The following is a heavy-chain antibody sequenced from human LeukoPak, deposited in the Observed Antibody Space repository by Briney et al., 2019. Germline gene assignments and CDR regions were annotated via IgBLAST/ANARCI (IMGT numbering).Heavy chain of an antibody. CDR1: GFTFSSYS. CDR3: AREITRGDAFDI. D-gene: IGHD3-3*01. Sequence: GGSLRLSFAASGFTFSSYSMNWVRRAPGKGLEWASSIISSSSYIYYSDSVKGRFTISRDNAKNSLYLQMNSLRAEDTAVYYCAREITRGDAFDIWGQGTMVTVSS. V-gene: IGHV3-21*01. CDR2: IISSSSYI. J-gene: IGHJ3*02.